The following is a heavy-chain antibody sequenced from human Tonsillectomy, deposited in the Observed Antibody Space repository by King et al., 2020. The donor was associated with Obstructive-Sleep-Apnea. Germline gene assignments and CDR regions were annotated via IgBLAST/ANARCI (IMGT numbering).Heavy chain of an antibody. D-gene: IGHD1-26*01. CDR2: IYPGDSDT. CDR1: GYSFTAYW. V-gene: IGHV5-51*01. Sequence: VQLVESGAEVKKPGESLKISCKVSGYSFTAYWIAWVRQMPGKGLEWMGIIYPGDSDTTYSPSFQGHVTISADKSFSAAYLQWSSLKASDTAIYYCARPIGSYSAPFDYWGQGTLVTVSS. J-gene: IGHJ4*02. CDR3: ARPIGSYSAPFDY.